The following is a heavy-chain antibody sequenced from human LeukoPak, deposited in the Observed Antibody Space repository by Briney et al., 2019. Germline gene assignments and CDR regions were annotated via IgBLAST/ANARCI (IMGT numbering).Heavy chain of an antibody. D-gene: IGHD6-6*01. Sequence: SETLSLTCTVSDYSISSGYYWGWIRQPPGKGLEWIGTIYHSGSTYYNPSLKSRVTISVDTSKNQFSLKLSSVTAADTAVYYCARGSGQLGLFDYWGQGTLVTVSS. CDR1: DYSISSGYY. CDR3: ARGSGQLGLFDY. J-gene: IGHJ4*02. CDR2: IYHSGST. V-gene: IGHV4-38-2*02.